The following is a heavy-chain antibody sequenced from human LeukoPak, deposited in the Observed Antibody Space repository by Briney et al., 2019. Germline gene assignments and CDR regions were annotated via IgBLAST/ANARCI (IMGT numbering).Heavy chain of an antibody. D-gene: IGHD3-10*01. CDR1: GGTFSSYA. CDR2: IIPIFGTA. V-gene: IGHV1-69*06. Sequence: ASVKVSCKASGGTFSSYAISWVRQAPGQGLEWMGGIIPIFGTANYAQKFQGRVTITADRSTSTAYIELSSLRSEDTAVYYCARAGVNYYYYMDVWGKGTTVTISS. CDR3: ARAGVNYYYYMDV. J-gene: IGHJ6*03.